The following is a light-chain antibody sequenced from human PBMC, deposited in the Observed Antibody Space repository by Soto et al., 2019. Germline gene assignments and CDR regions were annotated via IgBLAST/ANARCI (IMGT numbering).Light chain of an antibody. CDR2: EGH. Sequence: SALAQPDSVSGTPGQSITISRTGTSGFVGSFCLVYWYQQHPGKTPKAMISEGHRRPSGVPDRFSASTSVNSPSLTISRLQADDEADYYCWLYIGATSSVVGTGTKVTVL. V-gene: IGLV2-23*01. CDR1: SGFVGSFCL. CDR3: WLYIGATSSV. J-gene: IGLJ1*01.